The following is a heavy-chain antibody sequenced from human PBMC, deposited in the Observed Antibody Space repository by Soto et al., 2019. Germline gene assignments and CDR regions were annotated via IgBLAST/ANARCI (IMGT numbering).Heavy chain of an antibody. D-gene: IGHD3-10*01. CDR1: GYTFTAYY. J-gene: IGHJ6*02. CDR3: ARNMVYYYGPGSGNGHGV. CDR2: INPKFGDT. Sequence: QVPLVQSGAEVKEPGDSVRVSCEASGYTFTAYYIHWVRQAPGQGLEWMGWINPKFGDTTYAQDFQGRLTLTRDMSISTVYMDLSRLTSDDTAIYYCARNMVYYYGPGSGNGHGVWGQGTTVNVFS. V-gene: IGHV1-2*02.